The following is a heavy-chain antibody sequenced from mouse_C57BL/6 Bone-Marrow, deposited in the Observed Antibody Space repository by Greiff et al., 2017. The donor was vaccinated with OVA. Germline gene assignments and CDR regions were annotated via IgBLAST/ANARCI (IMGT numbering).Heavy chain of an antibody. CDR2: IDPEDGET. D-gene: IGHD2-5*01. CDR1: GFNIKDYY. V-gene: IGHV14-2*01. CDR3: ARDSNCAWFAY. J-gene: IGHJ3*01. Sequence: EVKLLESGAELVKPGASVKLSCTASGFNIKDYYMHWVKQRTEQGLEWIGRIDPEDGETKYAPKFQGKATITADTSSNTDYLQLSSLTSEDTAVYYCARDSNCAWFAYGGQGTLVTVSA.